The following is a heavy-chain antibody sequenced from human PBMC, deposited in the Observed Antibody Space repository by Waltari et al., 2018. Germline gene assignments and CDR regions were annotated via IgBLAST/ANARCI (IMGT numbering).Heavy chain of an antibody. CDR3: AREAGDY. V-gene: IGHV3-30-3*01. Sequence: QVQLVESGGGVVQPGRSLRLSCAASGFPFSSYAMHWVRQAPGKGLEWVAVISYDGSNKYYADSVKGRFTISRDNSKNTLYLQMNSLRAEDTAVYYCAREAGDYWGQGTLVTVSS. CDR1: GFPFSSYA. J-gene: IGHJ4*02. CDR2: ISYDGSNK.